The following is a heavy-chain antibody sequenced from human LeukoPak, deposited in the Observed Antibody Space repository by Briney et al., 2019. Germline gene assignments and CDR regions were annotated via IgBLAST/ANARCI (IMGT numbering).Heavy chain of an antibody. CDR3: ARGDYYDSSGYNYYYYYMDV. CDR1: GFTFSSYG. Sequence: GVLRLSCAASGFTFSSYGMHWVRQAPGKGLEWVAFIRYDGSNKYYADSVKGRFTISRDNSKNTLYLQMNSLRAEDTAVYYCARGDYYDSSGYNYYYYYMDVWGKGTTVTVSS. V-gene: IGHV3-30*02. J-gene: IGHJ6*03. CDR2: IRYDGSNK. D-gene: IGHD3-22*01.